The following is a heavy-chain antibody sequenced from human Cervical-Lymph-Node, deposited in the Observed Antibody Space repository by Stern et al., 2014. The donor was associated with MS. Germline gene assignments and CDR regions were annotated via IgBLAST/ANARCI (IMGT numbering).Heavy chain of an antibody. CDR3: ALSSEASDRWYSLGYDL. J-gene: IGHJ5*02. CDR2: LFPVFGTP. Sequence: QVQLLKPGAEVTQPGSSVKLSCKASGGTFSKFPSSWVRQAPGQGLEWMGGLFPVFGTPTYAQEFRCRVTITADVATSTVYMELGSLRSDDTAVYYCALSSEASDRWYSLGYDLWGQGTLVTVSS. D-gene: IGHD6-13*01. V-gene: IGHV1-69*01. CDR1: GGTFSKFP.